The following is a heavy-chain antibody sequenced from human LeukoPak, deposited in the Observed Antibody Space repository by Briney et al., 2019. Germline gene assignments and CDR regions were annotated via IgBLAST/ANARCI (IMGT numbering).Heavy chain of an antibody. CDR2: IYSGGST. J-gene: IGHJ4*02. CDR3: ARAGAAAGTFDY. CDR1: GFTVSSSY. D-gene: IGHD6-13*01. V-gene: IGHV3-53*01. Sequence: GGSLRLSCAASGFTVSSSYMSWVRQAPGKGLEWVSVIYSGGSTYYADSVKGRFTISRDNSKNTLYLQMNSLRAEDTAVYYCARAGAAAGTFDYWGQGTLVTVSS.